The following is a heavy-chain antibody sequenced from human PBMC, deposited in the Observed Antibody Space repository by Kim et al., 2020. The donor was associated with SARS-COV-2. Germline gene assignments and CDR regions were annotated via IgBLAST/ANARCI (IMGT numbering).Heavy chain of an antibody. J-gene: IGHJ6*02. Sequence: VKGRFTISRDKSKNTLYLQMNSLRAEDTAVYYCARATTVTTYYYYYGMDVWGQGTTVTVSS. CDR3: ARATTVTTYYYYYGMDV. D-gene: IGHD4-17*01. V-gene: IGHV3-30*01.